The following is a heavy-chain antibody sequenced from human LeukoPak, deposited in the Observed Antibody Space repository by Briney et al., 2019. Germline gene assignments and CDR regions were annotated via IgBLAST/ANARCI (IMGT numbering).Heavy chain of an antibody. D-gene: IGHD2-15*01. V-gene: IGHV7-4-1*02. J-gene: IGHJ4*02. CDR1: GYTFTSYA. CDR3: ATAAIGFCSVGDCSPNY. CDR2: INTNTGSP. Sequence: ASVKVSCKASGYTFTSYAINWVRQAPGQGLEWMGWINTNTGSPTYAQGFTGRFVFSLDTSVSTAYLQISSLKAEDTAVYYCATAAIGFCSVGDCSPNYWGQGTLVTVSS.